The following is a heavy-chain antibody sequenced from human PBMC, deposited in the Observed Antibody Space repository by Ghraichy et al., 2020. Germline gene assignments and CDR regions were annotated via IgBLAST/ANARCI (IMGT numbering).Heavy chain of an antibody. Sequence: SGPTLVKPTQTLTLTCTFSGFSLSTGRVGVGWIRQPPGKALEWLAVIYWDDDKRYSPSLKSRLTITKDTSKNQVVLTMTNMDPVDTATYYCGHRASHWGYTWFDPWGQGTLVTVSS. J-gene: IGHJ5*02. CDR2: IYWDDDK. CDR1: GFSLSTGRVG. D-gene: IGHD7-27*01. V-gene: IGHV2-5*02. CDR3: GHRASHWGYTWFDP.